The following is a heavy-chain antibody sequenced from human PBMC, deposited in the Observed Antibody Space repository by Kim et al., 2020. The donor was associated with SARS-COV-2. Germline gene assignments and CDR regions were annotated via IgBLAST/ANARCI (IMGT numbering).Heavy chain of an antibody. Sequence: GGSLRLSCAASGFTVSKNVMHWVRQAAGKGLVWVSRIKSDESSTSYADSVKGRFTISRDNAKNTLYLQMNSLRAEDTAVYYCVRGGLATSAWGQGTLVTVSS. CDR3: VRGGLATSA. D-gene: IGHD5-12*01. CDR2: IKSDESST. V-gene: IGHV3-74*01. CDR1: GFTVSKNV. J-gene: IGHJ5*02.